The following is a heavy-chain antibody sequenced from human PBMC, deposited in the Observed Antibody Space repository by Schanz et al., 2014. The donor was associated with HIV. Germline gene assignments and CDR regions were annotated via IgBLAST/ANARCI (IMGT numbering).Heavy chain of an antibody. J-gene: IGHJ3*02. Sequence: EVQLVESGGGLVQPGRSLRLSCAASGFTFHDYAMHWLRQAPGQGLEWVSGINWNSGNIGYADSVKGRFTISRDNAKNSLYLQMNSLRAEDTAVYFCARDVAGCSGTSCYSDAFDIWGQGTLVTVSS. CDR3: ARDVAGCSGTSCYSDAFDI. V-gene: IGHV3-9*01. CDR2: INWNSGNI. D-gene: IGHD2-2*01. CDR1: GFTFHDYA.